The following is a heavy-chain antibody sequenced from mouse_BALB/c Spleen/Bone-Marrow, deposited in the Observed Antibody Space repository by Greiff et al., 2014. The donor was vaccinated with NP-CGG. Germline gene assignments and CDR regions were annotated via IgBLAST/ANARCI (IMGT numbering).Heavy chain of an antibody. CDR3: AREIINDYHWYFDV. CDR1: GFTFTDYY. D-gene: IGHD2-4*01. V-gene: IGHV7-3*02. CDR2: IRNKANGYTT. J-gene: IGHJ1*01. Sequence: EVHLVESGGGLVQPGGSLRLSRATSGFTFTDYYMSWVRQPPGKALEWLGFIRNKANGYTTEYSASVKGRFTISRDNSQSILYLQMNTLRAEDSATYYCAREIINDYHWYFDVWGAGTTVTVSS.